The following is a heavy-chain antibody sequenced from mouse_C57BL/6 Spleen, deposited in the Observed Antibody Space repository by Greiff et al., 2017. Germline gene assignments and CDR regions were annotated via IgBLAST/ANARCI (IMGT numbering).Heavy chain of an antibody. D-gene: IGHD1-1*01. CDR3: ARGGSTVVALYFDV. CDR1: GFTFSDYY. J-gene: IGHJ1*03. CDR2: INYDGSST. V-gene: IGHV5-16*01. Sequence: EVKVVESEGGLVQPGSSMKFSCTASGFTFSDYYMAWVRQVPEKGLEWVANINYDGSSTNYLDPLKSRFIISRDNAMNILYLQISSLKSEDTATYYCARGGSTVVALYFDVWGTGTTVTVSS.